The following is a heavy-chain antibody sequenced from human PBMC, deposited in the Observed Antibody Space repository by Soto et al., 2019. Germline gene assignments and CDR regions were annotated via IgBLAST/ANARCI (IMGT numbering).Heavy chain of an antibody. Sequence: GGSLRLSCAASGFTFSSYAMSWVRQAPGKGLEWVSAISGSGGSTYYADSVKGRFTISRDNSKNTLYLQMNSLRAEDTAVYYCAKDPTFGVVIIYYGMDVWGQGTTVTVSS. CDR2: ISGSGGST. J-gene: IGHJ6*02. CDR1: GFTFSSYA. D-gene: IGHD3-3*01. V-gene: IGHV3-23*01. CDR3: AKDPTFGVVIIYYGMDV.